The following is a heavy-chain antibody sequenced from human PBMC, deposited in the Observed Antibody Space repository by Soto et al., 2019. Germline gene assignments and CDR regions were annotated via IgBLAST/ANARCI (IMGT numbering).Heavy chain of an antibody. V-gene: IGHV1-18*04. D-gene: IGHD6-13*01. CDR2: ISAYNGNT. CDR3: ARVWYLAAAGPYYYYGMDV. J-gene: IGHJ6*02. Sequence: QVQLVQSGAEVKKPGASVKVSCKASGYTFTSYGISWVRQAPGQGLEWMGWISAYNGNTNYAQKLQGRVTMTTDTSTSTAYMELRSLRSDDTAVYYCARVWYLAAAGPYYYYGMDVWGQGTTVTVSS. CDR1: GYTFTSYG.